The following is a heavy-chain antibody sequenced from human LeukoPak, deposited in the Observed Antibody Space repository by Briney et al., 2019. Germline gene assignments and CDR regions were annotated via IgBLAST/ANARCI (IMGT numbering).Heavy chain of an antibody. CDR3: AKDRPGDYSTYWYFDL. J-gene: IGHJ2*01. Sequence: GGSLRLSCAASGFTFNNCAMSWVRQAPGKGLEWVSGISESGSSTDYADSVKGRFTISRDNSKNTLYLQMDSLRAEDTAIYHCAKDRPGDYSTYWYFDLGGRGTLVTVS. CDR1: GFTFNNCA. V-gene: IGHV3-23*01. D-gene: IGHD4-11*01. CDR2: ISESGSST.